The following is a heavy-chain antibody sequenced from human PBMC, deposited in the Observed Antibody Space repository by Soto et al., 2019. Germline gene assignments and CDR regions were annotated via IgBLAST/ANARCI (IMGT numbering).Heavy chain of an antibody. CDR2: IYTSGTT. CDR3: AREDYYDTGYYVV. CDR1: GRSMSGYY. Sequence: LSLTCTVSGRSMSGYYWSWIRQPAGERLEWMGRIYTSGTTDFNPSLKGRVTMSVDTSKNQFSLKLTSVTAADTALYYCAREDYYDTGYYVVWGQGTPVTVSS. J-gene: IGHJ4*02. V-gene: IGHV4-4*07. D-gene: IGHD3-9*01.